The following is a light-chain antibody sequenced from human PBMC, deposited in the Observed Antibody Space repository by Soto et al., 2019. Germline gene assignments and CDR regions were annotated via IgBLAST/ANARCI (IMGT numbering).Light chain of an antibody. CDR2: AAS. V-gene: IGKV1-39*01. CDR3: QQSYSTPPIT. CDR1: QTVRTY. J-gene: IGKJ5*01. Sequence: DIQMTQSPASLSASVEDRVTITCRASQTVRTYLNWYQQKPGKAPKLLIYAASSLQSGVPSRFSGSGSGTDFTLTISSLQPEDFATYYCQQSYSTPPITFGQGTRLEIK.